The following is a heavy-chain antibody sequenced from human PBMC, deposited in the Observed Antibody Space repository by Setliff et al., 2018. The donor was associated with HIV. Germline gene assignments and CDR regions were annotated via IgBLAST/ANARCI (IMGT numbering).Heavy chain of an antibody. J-gene: IGHJ4*01. D-gene: IGHD5-18*01. CDR1: GASINSATYY. CDR2: IAYSGSA. CDR3: AREGKTAMVTKYFDY. Sequence: SETLSLTCTVSGASINSATYYWSWIRQHPGKGLEWIGYIAYSGSAFYNPSLKSPITISVDTSKNQFSLRMKSVTAADTAVYYCAREGKTAMVTKYFDYWGPGTVVTVSS. V-gene: IGHV4-31*01.